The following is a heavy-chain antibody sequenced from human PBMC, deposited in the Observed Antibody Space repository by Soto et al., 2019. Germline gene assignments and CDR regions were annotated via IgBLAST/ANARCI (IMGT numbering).Heavy chain of an antibody. CDR1: GGTFSSYA. CDR3: ARLYSSSGYFDY. D-gene: IGHD6-13*01. Sequence: SVKVSCKASGGTFSSYAISWVRQAPGQGLEWMGGVIPIFGTANYAQKFQGRVTITADESTSTAYMELSSLRSEDTAVYYCARLYSSSGYFDYWGQRTLVTVSS. CDR2: VIPIFGTA. V-gene: IGHV1-69*13. J-gene: IGHJ4*02.